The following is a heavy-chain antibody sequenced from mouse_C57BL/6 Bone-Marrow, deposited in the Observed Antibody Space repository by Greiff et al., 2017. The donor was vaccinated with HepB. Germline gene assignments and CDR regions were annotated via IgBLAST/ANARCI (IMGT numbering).Heavy chain of an antibody. D-gene: IGHD2-5*01. CDR2: IYPVSGET. V-gene: IGHV1-11*01. Sequence: VQLQQSGAELASPGASVTLSCKASGYTFTDHIMNWVKKRPGQGLEWIGRIYPVSGETNYNQKFMGKAIFSVDRSSSTVYMVLNSLTSEDPAVYYCFYSNYGWFYAMDYWGQGTSVTVSS. CDR1: GYTFTDHI. CDR3: FYSNYGWFYAMDY. J-gene: IGHJ4*01.